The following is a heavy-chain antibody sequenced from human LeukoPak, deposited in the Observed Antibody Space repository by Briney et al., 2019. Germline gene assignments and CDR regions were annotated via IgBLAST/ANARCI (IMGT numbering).Heavy chain of an antibody. J-gene: IGHJ5*02. V-gene: IGHV1-46*01. D-gene: IGHD2-21*02. CDR2: INPSGGST. Sequence: ASVKVSCKASGYTFTSYYMHWVRQAPGQGLEWMGIINPSGGSTSYAQKFQGRVTMTRDTSINTAYMELSSLRSEGTAVYYCAKVTIDLNYSWFDPWGQGTLVTVSS. CDR3: AKVTIDLNYSWFDP. CDR1: GYTFTSYY.